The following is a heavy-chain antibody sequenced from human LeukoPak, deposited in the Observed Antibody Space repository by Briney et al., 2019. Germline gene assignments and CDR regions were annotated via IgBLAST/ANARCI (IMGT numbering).Heavy chain of an antibody. D-gene: IGHD3-22*01. J-gene: IGHJ5*02. CDR2: INHDGSKE. Sequence: GGSLRLSCAASEFTFSSYTMNWVRQAPGKGLEWLANINHDGSKEDYVDSVKGRFTISRDNAKNSLYLQMNSLRAEDTAVYRCARKLYYYDSSGAGWFDPWGQGTLVAVSS. CDR3: ARKLYYYDSSGAGWFDP. CDR1: EFTFSSYT. V-gene: IGHV3-7*01.